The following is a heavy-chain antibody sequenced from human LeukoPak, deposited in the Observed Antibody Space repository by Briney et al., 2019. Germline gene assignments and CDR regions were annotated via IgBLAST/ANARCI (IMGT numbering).Heavy chain of an antibody. CDR1: GGSISSYY. CDR2: IYYSGST. J-gene: IGHJ4*02. D-gene: IGHD2-15*01. Sequence: PSETLSLTCTVSGGSISSYYWSWTRQPPGKGLEWIGYIYYSGSTNYNPSLKSRVTISVDTSKNQFSLKLSSVTAADTAVYYCARSGGSSPHFDYWGQGTLVTVSS. CDR3: ARSGGSSPHFDY. V-gene: IGHV4-59*01.